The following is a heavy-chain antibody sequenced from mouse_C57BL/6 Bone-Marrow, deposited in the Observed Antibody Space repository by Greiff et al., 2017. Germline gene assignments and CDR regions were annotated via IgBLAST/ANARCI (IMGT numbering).Heavy chain of an antibody. D-gene: IGHD4-1*01. CDR1: GYSITSGYY. Sequence: EVQLQQSGPGLVKPSQSLSLTCSVTGYSITSGYYWNWIRQFPGNKLEWMGYISYDGSNNYNPSLKNRISITRATSKNQFFLKFSSVTTEDTATYYCASSNWDGGLDYWGQGTTLTVSS. V-gene: IGHV3-6*01. CDR3: ASSNWDGGLDY. CDR2: ISYDGSN. J-gene: IGHJ2*01.